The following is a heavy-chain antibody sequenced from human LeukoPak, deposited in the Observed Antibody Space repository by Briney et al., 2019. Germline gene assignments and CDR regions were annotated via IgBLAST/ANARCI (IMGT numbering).Heavy chain of an antibody. CDR1: GGTFSSYA. Sequence: ASVKVSCKASGGTFSSYAISWVRQAPGQGLEWMGGIIPIFGTANYAQKFQGRVTITADKSTSTAYMELSSLRSEDTAVYYCARDNGLGSYHEFDYWGQGTLVTVSS. J-gene: IGHJ4*02. CDR3: ARDNGLGSYHEFDY. D-gene: IGHD5-18*01. CDR2: IIPIFGTA. V-gene: IGHV1-69*06.